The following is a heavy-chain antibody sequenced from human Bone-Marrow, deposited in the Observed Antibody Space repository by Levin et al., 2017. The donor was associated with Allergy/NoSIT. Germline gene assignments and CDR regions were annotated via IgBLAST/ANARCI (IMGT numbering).Heavy chain of an antibody. J-gene: IGHJ6*02. V-gene: IGHV1-46*01. CDR3: ARDKAYEWLRFRGGMDV. CDR1: GYTFTSHY. D-gene: IGHD5-12*01. CDR2: INPSGDSP. Sequence: ASVKVSCKASGYTFTSHYINWVRQAPGQGLEWMGIINPSGDSPIYAQKFQGRVTMTRDTSTATVYLEVSSLRSDDTAIYYCARDKAYEWLRFRGGMDVWGQGTTVSVSS.